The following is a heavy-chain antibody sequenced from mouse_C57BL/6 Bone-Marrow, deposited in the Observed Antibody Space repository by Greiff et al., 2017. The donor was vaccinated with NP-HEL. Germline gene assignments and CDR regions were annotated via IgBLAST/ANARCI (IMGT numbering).Heavy chain of an antibody. J-gene: IGHJ3*01. V-gene: IGHV5-4*01. Sequence: EVKLMESGGGLVKPGGSLKLSCAASGFTFSSYAMSWVRQTPEKRLEWVATISDGGSYTYSPDNVKGRFTISRDNAKNNLYLQMSHLKSEDTAMYYCARDGIYDGYYGAYWGQGTLVTVSA. CDR3: ARDGIYDGYYGAY. CDR2: ISDGGSYT. D-gene: IGHD2-3*01. CDR1: GFTFSSYA.